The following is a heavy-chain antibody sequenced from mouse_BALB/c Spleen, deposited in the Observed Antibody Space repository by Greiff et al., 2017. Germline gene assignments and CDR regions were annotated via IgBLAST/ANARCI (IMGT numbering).Heavy chain of an antibody. CDR1: GDSFTSCY. J-gene: IGHJ3*01. V-gene: IGHV3-8*02. D-gene: IGHD2-4*01. CDR2: ISYSGST. Sequence: EVKLMESGPSLVKPSQTLSLSCSVSGDSFTSCYLYWFRQFPGNKLEYMGYISYSGSTYYNPSLKSRISITRDTSKNQYYLQLNSVTTEDTATYYCARASMITTGFAYWGQGTLVTVSA. CDR3: ARASMITTGFAY.